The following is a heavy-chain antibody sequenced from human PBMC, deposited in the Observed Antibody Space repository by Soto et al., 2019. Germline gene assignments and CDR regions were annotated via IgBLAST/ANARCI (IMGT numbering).Heavy chain of an antibody. CDR1: GGSISSGGYY. J-gene: IGHJ4*02. Sequence: QVQLQESGPGLAKPSQTLSLTCTVSGGSISSGGYYWSWIRQHPGKGLEWIGYIYYSGSTYYNPSLKSRVTISVDTSKNQFSLKLSSVTAADTAVYYCARDITGSYYFDYWGQGTLVTVSS. V-gene: IGHV4-31*03. CDR2: IYYSGST. D-gene: IGHD1-20*01. CDR3: ARDITGSYYFDY.